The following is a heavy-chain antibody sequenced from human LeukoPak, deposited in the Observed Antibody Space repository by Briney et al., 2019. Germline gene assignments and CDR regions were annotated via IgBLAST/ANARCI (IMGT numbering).Heavy chain of an antibody. CDR2: ISSSGSTI. CDR1: GFTFSSYE. Sequence: PGGSLRLSCAASGFTFSSYEMNWVRQASGKGLEWVSYISSSGSTIYYADSVKGRFTISRDNAKNSLYLQMNSLRAEDTAVYYCAKRSAESSGYFNYWGQGILVTVSS. J-gene: IGHJ4*02. CDR3: AKRSAESSGYFNY. V-gene: IGHV3-48*03. D-gene: IGHD6-19*01.